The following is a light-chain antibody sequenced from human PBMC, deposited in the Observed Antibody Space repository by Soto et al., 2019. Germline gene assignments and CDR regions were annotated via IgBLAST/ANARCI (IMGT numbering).Light chain of an antibody. J-gene: IGKJ1*01. V-gene: IGKV1-5*01. Sequence: DIQMTQSPSTLSASVGDRVTITCRASQSISSWLAWYQQKPGKAPKLLIYDASSLESGVPSRFSGSGSGTEFSLTISSLQPEDFATYYCLQHNSYPRTFGQGTKVDI. CDR3: LQHNSYPRT. CDR1: QSISSW. CDR2: DAS.